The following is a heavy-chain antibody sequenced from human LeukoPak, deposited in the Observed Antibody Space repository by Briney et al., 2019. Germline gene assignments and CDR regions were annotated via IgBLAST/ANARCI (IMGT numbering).Heavy chain of an antibody. CDR3: ARDPPRIVVVVAATNYYGMDV. J-gene: IGHJ6*02. V-gene: IGHV1-18*01. CDR2: ISAYNGNT. Sequence: ASVKVSCKASGGTFSSYGISWVRQAPGQGLEWMGWISAYNGNTNYAQKLQGRVTMTTDTSTSTAYMELRSLRSDDTAVYYCARDPPRIVVVVAATNYYGMDVWGQGTTVTVSS. D-gene: IGHD2-15*01. CDR1: GGTFSSYG.